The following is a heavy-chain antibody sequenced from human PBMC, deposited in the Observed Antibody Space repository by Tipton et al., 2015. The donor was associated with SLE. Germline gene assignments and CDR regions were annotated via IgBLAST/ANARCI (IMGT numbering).Heavy chain of an antibody. CDR1: GFSVAIND. Sequence: SLRLSCAASGFSVAINDMTWVRQAPGKGLEWVSSITSSSNFIYYADSVKGRFSISRDNAKNSLFLQMNSLRADDTAVYYCARELRSSGGFDPWGQGTLVTVSS. CDR3: ARELRSSGGFDP. D-gene: IGHD4-17*01. CDR2: ITSSSNFI. J-gene: IGHJ5*02. V-gene: IGHV3-21*01.